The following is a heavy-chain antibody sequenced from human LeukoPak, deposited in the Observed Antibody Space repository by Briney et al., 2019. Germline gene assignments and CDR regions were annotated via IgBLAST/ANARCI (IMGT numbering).Heavy chain of an antibody. CDR1: GFSFSSYC. V-gene: IGHV3-30*02. D-gene: IGHD1-7*01. CDR2: IHYDSTTE. J-gene: IGHJ4*02. CDR3: AKDWNWAIDY. Sequence: GESLTLACAASGFSFSSYCMHWVSQPPSGWLEWVAYIHYDSTTEEYGGSVKGRFTIATHTSKNTLCLQMDNLRVEDMAVFYCAKDWNWAIDYWGQGTLVTVSS.